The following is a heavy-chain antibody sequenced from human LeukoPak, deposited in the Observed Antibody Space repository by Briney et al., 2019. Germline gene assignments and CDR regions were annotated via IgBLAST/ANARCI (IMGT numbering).Heavy chain of an antibody. J-gene: IGHJ4*02. V-gene: IGHV1-69*04. CDR1: GGTFSSYA. Sequence: ASVKVSCKASGGTFSSYAISWVRQAPGQGLEWTGRITPILGIANYAQKFQGRVTITADKSTSTAYMELSSLRSEDTAVYYCARLRWLQSGYWGQGTLVTVSS. CDR3: ARLRWLQSGY. CDR2: ITPILGIA. D-gene: IGHD5-12*01.